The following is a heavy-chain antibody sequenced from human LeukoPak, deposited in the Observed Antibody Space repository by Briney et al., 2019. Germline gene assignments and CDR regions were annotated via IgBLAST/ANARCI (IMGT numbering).Heavy chain of an antibody. CDR3: ARDSRTMVRGVPFDY. CDR2: ISYDGSNK. J-gene: IGHJ4*02. D-gene: IGHD3-10*01. CDR1: GFTFSSYG. V-gene: IGHV3-30*03. Sequence: GGSLRLSCAASGFTFSSYGMRWVRQAPGKGLEWVAVISYDGSNKYYADSVKGRFTISRDNSKNTLYLQMNSLRAEDTAVYYCARDSRTMVRGVPFDYWGQGTLVTVSS.